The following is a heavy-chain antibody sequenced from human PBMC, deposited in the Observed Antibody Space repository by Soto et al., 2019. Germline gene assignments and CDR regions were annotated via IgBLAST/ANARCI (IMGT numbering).Heavy chain of an antibody. J-gene: IGHJ4*02. CDR1: GFTFSSYA. CDR2: ISSDGRPT. CDR3: VKDRYVDY. V-gene: IGHV3-64D*06. Sequence: GGSLRLSCSVSGFTFSSYAMHWVRQAPGKGLEYVSSISSDGRPTYYADSVKGRFTISRDNSKNTLYLQMYSPKAEDTAVYYCVKDRYVDYWGQGTLVTVSS.